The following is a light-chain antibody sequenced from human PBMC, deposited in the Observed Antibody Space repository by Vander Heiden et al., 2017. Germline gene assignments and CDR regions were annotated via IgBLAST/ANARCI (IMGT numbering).Light chain of an antibody. V-gene: IGKV1-39*01. Sequence: DIQMTPSQSSLSASVEDRVTITCRASPYISNYSKWYQQKPGKAPKLLIYAASNLQSGVPSRFSGSGSGTDFTLTISSLQPEDFAIYYCQQSFTTPLTFGGGTRVEIK. CDR2: AAS. CDR1: PYISNY. J-gene: IGKJ4*01. CDR3: QQSFTTPLT.